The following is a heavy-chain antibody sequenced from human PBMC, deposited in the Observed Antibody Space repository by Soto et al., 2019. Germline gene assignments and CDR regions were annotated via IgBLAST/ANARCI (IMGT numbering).Heavy chain of an antibody. CDR3: ARHRVRFDDKTNPYSYYNMDV. Sequence: PGESLKISCKGSGYSWSGYWIGGGRQMPGKGLEWMGIIYPGDSDTRYSPSFQGQVIISVDKSISTAYLQWSSLKASDTAMYYCARHRVRFDDKTNPYSYYNMDVWGQGTTVTVSS. D-gene: IGHD2-8*01. CDR2: IYPGDSDT. CDR1: GYSWSGYW. J-gene: IGHJ6*03. V-gene: IGHV5-51*01.